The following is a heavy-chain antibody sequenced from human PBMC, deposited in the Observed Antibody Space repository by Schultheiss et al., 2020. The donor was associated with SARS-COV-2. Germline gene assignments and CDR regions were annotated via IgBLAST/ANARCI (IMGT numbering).Heavy chain of an antibody. CDR1: GFTFSTYW. Sequence: GGSLRLSCAASGFTFSTYWMSWVRQAPGKGLEWVARARDKANSYTTEYAASVKGRFTISRDDSKNSLYLQMNSLQIEDTAVYYCAKGPTGGFDPWGQGTLVTVSS. CDR3: AKGPTGGFDP. J-gene: IGHJ5*02. CDR2: ARDKANSYTT. D-gene: IGHD7-27*01. V-gene: IGHV3-72*01.